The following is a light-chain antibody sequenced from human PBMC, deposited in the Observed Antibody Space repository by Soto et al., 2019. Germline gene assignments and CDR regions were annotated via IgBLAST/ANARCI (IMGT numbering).Light chain of an antibody. J-gene: IGKJ1*01. Sequence: EIVLTQSPGTLSLSPGERATLSCRASQSISNNYLAWYQQKPGQAPRLLIHDASSRATGIPDRFSGSGSGTDFTLTITRLEPEYFAVYYCQQCATSSLTFGQGTRVDI. V-gene: IGKV3-20*01. CDR1: QSISNNY. CDR3: QQCATSSLT. CDR2: DAS.